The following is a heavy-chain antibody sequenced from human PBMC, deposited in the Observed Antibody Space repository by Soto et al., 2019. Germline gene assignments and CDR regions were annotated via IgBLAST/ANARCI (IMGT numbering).Heavy chain of an antibody. Sequence: SATLSLTCTVSGCSISSYYWSWIRQPPGMGLEWIGYIYYSGSTNYNPSLKSRVTISVDTSKNQFSLKLSSVTAADTAVYYCARHGTYYYDSSGSHFDYWGQGTLVTVS. CDR2: IYYSGST. CDR3: ARHGTYYYDSSGSHFDY. D-gene: IGHD3-22*01. CDR1: GCSISSYY. J-gene: IGHJ4*02. V-gene: IGHV4-59*08.